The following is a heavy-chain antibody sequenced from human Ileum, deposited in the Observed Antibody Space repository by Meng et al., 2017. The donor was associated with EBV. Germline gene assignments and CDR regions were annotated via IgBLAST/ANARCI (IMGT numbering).Heavy chain of an antibody. J-gene: IGHJ5*02. CDR1: GGSVSSNDYH. D-gene: IGHD3-9*01. Sequence: QGQLQESGPGLVKPPDTLSLTLSVSGGSVSSNDYHWSWIRQPPGKGLEWIGCMYDSENAKYNPSLNSRVTISIDTTRNHFVLKLTSVTAADTAVYYCAYYFVGRGGPGSWGQGTLVTVSS. V-gene: IGHV4-61*03. CDR3: AYYFVGRGGPGS. CDR2: MYDSENA.